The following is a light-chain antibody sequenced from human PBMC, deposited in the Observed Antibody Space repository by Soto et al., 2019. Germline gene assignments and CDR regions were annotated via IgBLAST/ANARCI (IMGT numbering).Light chain of an antibody. V-gene: IGLV2-14*01. J-gene: IGLJ1*01. Sequence: QSVLTQPASVSGSPGQSITISCTGTSRDAGGYNYVSWYQQHPGKAPKLMIYEVSNRPSGVSNRFSGSKSGNTASLTISGLQAEDEADYYCSSYTSSSTLLYVFGTGTKVTVL. CDR3: SSYTSSSTLLYV. CDR1: SRDAGGYNY. CDR2: EVS.